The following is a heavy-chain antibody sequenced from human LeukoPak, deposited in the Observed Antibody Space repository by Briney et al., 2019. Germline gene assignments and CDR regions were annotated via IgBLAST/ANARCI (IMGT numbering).Heavy chain of an antibody. Sequence: GGSLRLSCAASGFTFSDYYMSWIRQAPGKGLEWVSYISSSGSYTNYADSVKGRFTISRDNAKNSLYLQMNSLRAEDTAVYYCAGAPHYSNYGPYYYGMDVWGQGTTVTVSS. CDR3: AGAPHYSNYGPYYYGMDV. J-gene: IGHJ6*02. CDR1: GFTFSDYY. CDR2: ISSSGSYT. D-gene: IGHD4-11*01. V-gene: IGHV3-11*06.